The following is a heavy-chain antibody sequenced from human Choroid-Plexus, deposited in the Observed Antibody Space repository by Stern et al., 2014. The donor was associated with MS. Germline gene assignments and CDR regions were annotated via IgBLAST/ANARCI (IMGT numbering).Heavy chain of an antibody. J-gene: IGHJ4*02. V-gene: IGHV2-5*02. CDR3: ARALLWRAPYFDS. D-gene: IGHD3-16*01. CDR1: GFSVSTSGVG. CDR2: IYGDDDK. Sequence: QVTLRESGPTLVQPTQPLTLTCTFSGFSVSTSGVGLGWIRQPPGKALEWLALIYGDDDKRYRQSLKSRLTITKDTSKNQVVLTMTNRDPVDTATYYCARALLWRAPYFDSWGQGILVTVSS.